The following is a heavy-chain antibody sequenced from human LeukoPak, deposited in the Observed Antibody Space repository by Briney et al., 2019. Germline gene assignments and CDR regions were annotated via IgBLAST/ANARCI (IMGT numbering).Heavy chain of an antibody. D-gene: IGHD7-27*01. V-gene: IGHV3-13*05. CDR2: ISTASNP. CDR3: ARELGIEGYWYFDL. CDR1: GLTVRSYG. J-gene: IGHJ2*01. Sequence: PGGSLRLSCAASGLTVRSYGMHWVRQVAGKGLEWVSAISTASNPHYAASVQGRFTIFRANAENSLYLQMNSLSAEDTAVYYCARELGIEGYWYFDLWGRGTLVTVSS.